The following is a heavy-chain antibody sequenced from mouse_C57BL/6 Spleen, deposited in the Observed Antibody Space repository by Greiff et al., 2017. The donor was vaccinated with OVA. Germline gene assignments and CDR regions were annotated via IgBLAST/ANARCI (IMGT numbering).Heavy chain of an antibody. CDR1: GFNIKDDY. CDR2: IDPENGDT. V-gene: IGHV14-4*01. J-gene: IGHJ4*01. CDR3: TTSGTYAMDY. D-gene: IGHD4-1*01. Sequence: VHVKQSGAELVRPGASVKLSCTASGFNIKDDYMHWVKQRPEQGLEWIGWIDPENGDTEYASKFQGKATITADTSSNTAYLQLSSLTSEDTAVYYCTTSGTYAMDYWGQGTSVTVSS.